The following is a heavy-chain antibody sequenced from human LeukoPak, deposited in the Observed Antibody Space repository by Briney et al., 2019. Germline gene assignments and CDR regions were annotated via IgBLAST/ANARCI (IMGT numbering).Heavy chain of an antibody. Sequence: PSQTLSLTCTVSGGSISSGGYYWSWIRQHPGKGLEWIGYIYYSGSTYYNPSLKSRVTISVDTSKNQFSLKLSSVTAADTAVYYCARWVGSAAKGAFDIWGQGTMVTVSS. CDR1: GGSISSGGYY. V-gene: IGHV4-31*03. J-gene: IGHJ3*02. D-gene: IGHD2-2*01. CDR2: IYYSGST. CDR3: ARWVGSAAKGAFDI.